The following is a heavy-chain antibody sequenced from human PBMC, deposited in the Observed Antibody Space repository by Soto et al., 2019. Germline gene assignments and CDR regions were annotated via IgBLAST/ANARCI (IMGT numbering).Heavy chain of an antibody. CDR1: GGTFSSYS. CDR2: IIPIFGTA. J-gene: IGHJ5*02. D-gene: IGHD6-19*01. Sequence: ASVKVSCKTSGGTFSSYSISWVRQAPGQGLEWMGGIIPIFGTANYAQKFQGRVTITADESTSTAYMELSSLRSEDTAVYYCARGYSSGWWWFDPWGQGTLVTVSS. V-gene: IGHV1-69*13. CDR3: ARGYSSGWWWFDP.